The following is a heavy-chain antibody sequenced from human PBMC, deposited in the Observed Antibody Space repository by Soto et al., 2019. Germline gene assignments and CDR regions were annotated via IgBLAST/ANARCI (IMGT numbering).Heavy chain of an antibody. Sequence: QVQLQESGPGLVKPSQTLSLTCTVSGGSISSGGYYSSWIRQHPGKGLEWIGYIFYSGSTYYNPSLKSRVTISVDASKSQFSLKLSSVTAADTAVYYCARAPGDYFDYWGQGTLVTVSS. CDR2: IFYSGST. V-gene: IGHV4-31*03. J-gene: IGHJ4*02. CDR3: ARAPGDYFDY. CDR1: GGSISSGGYY.